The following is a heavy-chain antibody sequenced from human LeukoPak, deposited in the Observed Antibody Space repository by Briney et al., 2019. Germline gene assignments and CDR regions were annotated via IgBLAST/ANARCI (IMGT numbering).Heavy chain of an antibody. Sequence: SETLSLTCTVSGGSISSGSYYWSWIRQPAGKGLEWIGRIYTSGSTNYNPSLKSRVTISVDTSKNQFSLKLSSVTAADTAVYYCARELGEELLWFGELHNWFDPWGQGTLVTVSS. CDR1: GGSISSGSYY. CDR2: IYTSGST. CDR3: ARELGEELLWFGELHNWFDP. J-gene: IGHJ5*02. V-gene: IGHV4-61*02. D-gene: IGHD3-10*01.